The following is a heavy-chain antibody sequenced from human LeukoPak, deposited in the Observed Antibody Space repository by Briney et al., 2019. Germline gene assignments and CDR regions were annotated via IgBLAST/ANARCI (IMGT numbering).Heavy chain of an antibody. CDR2: IYHSGST. CDR3: ARVSSSWYQDWYFDL. D-gene: IGHD6-13*01. Sequence: SETLSLTCTVSGYSISSGYYWGWIRQSPGKWLEWIGSIYHSGSTYYNPSLRSRLTISVDTSKNQFFLKLSSVTAADTAVYYCARVSSSWYQDWYFDLWGRGTLVTVSS. J-gene: IGHJ2*01. V-gene: IGHV4-38-2*02. CDR1: GYSISSGYY.